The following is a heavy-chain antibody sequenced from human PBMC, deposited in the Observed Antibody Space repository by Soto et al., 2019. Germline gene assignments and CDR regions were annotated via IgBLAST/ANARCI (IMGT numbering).Heavy chain of an antibody. J-gene: IGHJ2*01. Sequence: GGSLRLSCAASGFTFSSYGMSWVRQAPGKGPEWVANIKEDGTEKYYVDSVKGRFTISGDNSKNSLYLQMHSLIAEDTAVYYCARFATSPFDYWYCDLWGRGTMVTVSS. CDR1: GFTFSSYG. D-gene: IGHD2-2*01. CDR2: IKEDGTEK. CDR3: ARFATSPFDYWYCDL. V-gene: IGHV3-7*03.